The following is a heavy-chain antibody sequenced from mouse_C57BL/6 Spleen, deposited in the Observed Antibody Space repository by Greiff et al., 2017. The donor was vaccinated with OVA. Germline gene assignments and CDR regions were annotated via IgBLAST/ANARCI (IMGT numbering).Heavy chain of an antibody. CDR2: INYDGSST. Sequence: DVQLVESEGGLVQPGSSMKLSCTASGFTFSDYYMAWVRQVPEKGLEWVANINYDGSSTYYLDSLKSRFIISRDNAKNILYLQMSSLKSEDTATYYCARVDYDYDAMDYWGQGTSVTVSS. D-gene: IGHD1-1*02. V-gene: IGHV5-16*01. CDR3: ARVDYDYDAMDY. CDR1: GFTFSDYY. J-gene: IGHJ4*01.